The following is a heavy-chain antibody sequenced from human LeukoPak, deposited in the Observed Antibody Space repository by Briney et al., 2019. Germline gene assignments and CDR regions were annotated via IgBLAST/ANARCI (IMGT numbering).Heavy chain of an antibody. Sequence: PSETLSLTCTVSGGXISGYYWSWIRQPPGKGLEWIGYIYYSGSTKYNPSLKSRVTISVDASKNQFSLRLSSLTAADTAVYYCARGALDTKTRFDYWGQGTLVTVSS. V-gene: IGHV4-59*01. CDR3: ARGALDTKTRFDY. CDR2: IYYSGST. CDR1: GGXISGYY. D-gene: IGHD5-18*01. J-gene: IGHJ4*02.